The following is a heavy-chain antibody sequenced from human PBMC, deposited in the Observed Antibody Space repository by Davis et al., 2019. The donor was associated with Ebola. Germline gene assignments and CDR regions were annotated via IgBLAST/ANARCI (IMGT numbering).Heavy chain of an antibody. Sequence: ASVKVSCKASGYTFTSYYMHWVRQAPGQGLEWMGIINPSGGSTSYAQKFQGRVTMTRDTSTSTVYMELSSLRSEDTAVYYCARVGHYYDSSGYYPIVYYFDYWGQGTLVTVSS. CDR3: ARVGHYYDSSGYYPIVYYFDY. J-gene: IGHJ4*02. V-gene: IGHV1-46*01. D-gene: IGHD3-22*01. CDR2: INPSGGST. CDR1: GYTFTSYY.